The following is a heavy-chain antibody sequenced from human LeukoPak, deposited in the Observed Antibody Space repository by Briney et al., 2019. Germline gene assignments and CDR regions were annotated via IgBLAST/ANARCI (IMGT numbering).Heavy chain of an antibody. CDR1: GGSISSSSYY. Sequence: SETLSLTCTVSGGSISSSSYYWGWIRQPPGKGLEWIGNIYYSGSTYYNPSLKSRVTISVDTSKNQFSLKLSSVTAADTAVYYCARVGGSGSYLPQYYFDYWGQGTLVTVSS. CDR2: IYYSGST. D-gene: IGHD3-10*01. CDR3: ARVGGSGSYLPQYYFDY. V-gene: IGHV4-39*07. J-gene: IGHJ4*02.